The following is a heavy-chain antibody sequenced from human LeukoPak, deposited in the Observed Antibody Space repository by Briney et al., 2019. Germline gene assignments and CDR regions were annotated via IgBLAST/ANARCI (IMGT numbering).Heavy chain of an antibody. V-gene: IGHV3-21*01. D-gene: IGHD6-13*01. CDR3: ARGWDSSSWYYNYFDY. CDR2: ISSSSSYI. CDR1: GFAFNSYT. Sequence: GGSLRLSCAASGFAFNSYTINWVRQAPGKGLEWVSSISSSSSYIYYADSVKGRFTISRDNAKNSLYLQMNSLRAEDTAVYYCARGWDSSSWYYNYFDYWGQGTLVTVSS. J-gene: IGHJ4*02.